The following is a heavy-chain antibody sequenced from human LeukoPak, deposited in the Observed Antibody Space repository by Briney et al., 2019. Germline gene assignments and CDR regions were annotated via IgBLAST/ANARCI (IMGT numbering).Heavy chain of an antibody. V-gene: IGHV3-30*18. D-gene: IGHD3-10*01. CDR1: GFTFSSYG. CDR2: ISYDGSNK. Sequence: GRSLRLSCAASGFTFSSYGMHWVRQAPGKGLEWVAVISYDGSNKYYADSVKGRFTISRDNSKNTLYLQMNSLRAEDTAVYYCAKRGASVDYWGQGTLVTVSS. CDR3: AKRGASVDY. J-gene: IGHJ4*02.